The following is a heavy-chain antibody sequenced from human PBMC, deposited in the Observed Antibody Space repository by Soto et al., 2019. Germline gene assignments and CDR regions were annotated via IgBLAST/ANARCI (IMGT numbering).Heavy chain of an antibody. V-gene: IGHV1-2*02. CDR2: INPNSGGT. D-gene: IGHD3-9*01. J-gene: IGHJ3*02. CDR1: GYTFTGYY. CDR3: ARELRYFDWLLWNAFDI. Sequence: ASVKVSCKASGYTFTGYYMHWVRQAPGQGLEWMGWINPNSGGTNYAQKFQGRVTMTRDTSISTAYMELGRLRSDDTAVYYCARELRYFDWLLWNAFDIWGQGTMVTVSS.